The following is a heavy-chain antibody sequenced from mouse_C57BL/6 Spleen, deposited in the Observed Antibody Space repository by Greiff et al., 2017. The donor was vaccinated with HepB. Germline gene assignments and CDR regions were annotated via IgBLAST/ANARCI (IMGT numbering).Heavy chain of an antibody. CDR2: IYPRSGNT. CDR1: GYTFTSYG. D-gene: IGHD1-1*01. Sequence: VQLQQSGAELARPGASVKLSCKASGYTFTSYGISWVKQRTGQGLEWIGEIYPRSGNTYYNEKFKGKATLTADKSSSTAYMELRSLTSEDSAVYFCARSRDYYGRRIVDYWGQGTTLTVSS. CDR3: ARSRDYYGRRIVDY. V-gene: IGHV1-81*01. J-gene: IGHJ2*01.